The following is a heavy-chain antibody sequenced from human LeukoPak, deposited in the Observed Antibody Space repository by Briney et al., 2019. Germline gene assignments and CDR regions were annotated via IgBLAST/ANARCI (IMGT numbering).Heavy chain of an antibody. J-gene: IGHJ4*02. Sequence: GGPLRLSCAASGFTFSSYSMNWVRQAPGKGLEWVSSVSSSSSYIYYADSVKGRFTISRDNAKNSLYLQMNSLRAEDTAVYYCARVVSCGGDCHFNDYWGQGTLVTVSS. V-gene: IGHV3-21*01. CDR2: VSSSSSYI. CDR1: GFTFSSYS. CDR3: ARVVSCGGDCHFNDY. D-gene: IGHD2-21*02.